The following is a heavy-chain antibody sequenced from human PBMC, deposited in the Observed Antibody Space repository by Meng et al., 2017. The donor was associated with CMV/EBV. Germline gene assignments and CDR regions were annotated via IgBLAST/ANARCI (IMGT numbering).Heavy chain of an antibody. CDR1: GGSFSGYY. V-gene: IGHV4-34*01. CDR2: INHSGST. CDR3: ARGYSSSSVRYSSGWYGSYYYYGMDV. J-gene: IGHJ6*02. D-gene: IGHD6-19*01. Sequence: SETLSLTCAVYGGSFSGYYWSWIRQPPGKGLEWIGEINHSGSTNYNPSLKSRVTISVDTSKNQFSLKLSSVAPADTAVYYCARGYSSSSVRYSSGWYGSYYYYGMDVWGQGTTVTVSS.